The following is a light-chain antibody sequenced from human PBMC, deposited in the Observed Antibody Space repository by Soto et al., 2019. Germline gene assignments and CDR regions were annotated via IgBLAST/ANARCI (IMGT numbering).Light chain of an antibody. V-gene: IGKV1-39*01. CDR2: AAY. Sequence: DIQMTQSPASLSTSVGDRVTLTCRASQYINNYLNWYQQKTGKAPKLLIFAAYNLQSGVPSRFSGSGSGTDFTLTIISRLPEDFATYYCQQRYITPPYTFGQGTKLEMK. CDR1: QYINNY. J-gene: IGKJ2*01. CDR3: QQRYITPPYT.